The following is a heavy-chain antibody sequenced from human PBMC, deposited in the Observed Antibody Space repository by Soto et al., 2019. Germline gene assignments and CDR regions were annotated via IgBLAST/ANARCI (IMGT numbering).Heavy chain of an antibody. Sequence: QVQLVESGGGVVQPGRSLRLSCAASGFTFSSYGMHWVRQAPGKGLEWVAVISYDGSNKYYADSVKGRFTISRDNSKNTLYLQMNSLRAEDTAVYYCAKSPHRVVVVSAARGGMDVWGQGTTVTVSS. D-gene: IGHD2-2*01. CDR2: ISYDGSNK. CDR1: GFTFSSYG. CDR3: AKSPHRVVVVSAARGGMDV. J-gene: IGHJ6*02. V-gene: IGHV3-30*18.